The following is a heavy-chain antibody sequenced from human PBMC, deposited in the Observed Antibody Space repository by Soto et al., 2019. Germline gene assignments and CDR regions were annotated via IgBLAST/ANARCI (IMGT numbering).Heavy chain of an antibody. D-gene: IGHD6-13*01. V-gene: IGHV1-3*01. CDR3: ARAPSWYNFDY. J-gene: IGHJ4*02. CDR2: INAGNGNT. Sequence: ASVKVSCKASGYTFTSYAMHWERQAPGQRLEWMGWINAGNGNTKYSQKFQGRVTITRDTSASTAYMELSSLRSEDTAVYYCARAPSWYNFDYWGQGTLVTVSS. CDR1: GYTFTSYA.